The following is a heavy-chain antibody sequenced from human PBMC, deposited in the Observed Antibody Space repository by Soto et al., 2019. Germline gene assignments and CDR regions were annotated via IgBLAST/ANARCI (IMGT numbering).Heavy chain of an antibody. CDR2: ISYDGSNK. D-gene: IGHD6-19*01. J-gene: IGHJ4*02. CDR3: AKVAVADPDY. Sequence: QVQLVESGGGVVQPGRSLRLSCAASGVTFSSYGMHWVRQAPGKGLEWVAVISYDGSNKYYADSVKGRFTISRDNSKNTLYLQMNSLRAEDTAVYYCAKVAVADPDYWGQGTLVTVSS. V-gene: IGHV3-30*18. CDR1: GVTFSSYG.